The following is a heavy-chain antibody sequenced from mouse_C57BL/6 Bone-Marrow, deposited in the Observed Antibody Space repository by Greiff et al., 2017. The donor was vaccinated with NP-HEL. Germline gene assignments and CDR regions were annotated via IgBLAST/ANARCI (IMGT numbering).Heavy chain of an antibody. CDR2: IDPSDSYT. CDR1: GYTFTSYW. J-gene: IGHJ3*01. Sequence: QVHVKQPGAELVMPGASVKLSCKASGYTFTSYWMHWVKQRPGQGLEWIGEIDPSDSYTNYNQKFKGKSTLTVDKSSSTAYMQLSSLTSEDSAVYYCARDDYDDGLGFAYWGQGTLVTVSA. CDR3: ARDDYDDGLGFAY. V-gene: IGHV1-69*01. D-gene: IGHD2-4*01.